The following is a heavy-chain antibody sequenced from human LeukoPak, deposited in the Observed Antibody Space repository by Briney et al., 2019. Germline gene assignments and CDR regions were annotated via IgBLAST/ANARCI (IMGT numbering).Heavy chain of an antibody. Sequence: GGSLRLSCVVSGFTFSNYPMSWVRQAPGKGLEWVSVISESGDVTHYADSMKGRFTISRDNTKNTLSLHMNSLRAEDTAIYYCARDSSHYVGSSGYWGQGTQVTVSS. V-gene: IGHV3-23*01. CDR3: ARDSSHYVGSSGY. CDR2: ISESGDVT. CDR1: GFTFSNYP. J-gene: IGHJ4*02. D-gene: IGHD3-10*01.